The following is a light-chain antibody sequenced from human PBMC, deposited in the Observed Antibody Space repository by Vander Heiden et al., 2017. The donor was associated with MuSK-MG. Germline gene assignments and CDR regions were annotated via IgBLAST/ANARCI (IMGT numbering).Light chain of an antibody. CDR3: QQYNSYSRT. CDR2: DAS. V-gene: IGKV1-5*01. J-gene: IGKJ1*01. CDR1: QGISSW. Sequence: DIQMTQSPSTLSASVGDRVTITCRASQGISSWLAWYQQKPGKVPKLLIYDASSLESGVPSRFSGSGSGTEFTLTISSLQPDDFATYYCQQYNSYSRTFGQGTKVEIK.